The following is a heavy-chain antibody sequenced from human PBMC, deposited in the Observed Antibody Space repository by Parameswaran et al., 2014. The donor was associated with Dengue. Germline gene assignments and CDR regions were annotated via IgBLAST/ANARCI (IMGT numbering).Heavy chain of an antibody. D-gene: IGHD6-13*01. CDR3: TTGKGSSWYLPGVDFYYYYGMDV. CDR2: IKSKPDGGTT. V-gene: IGHV3-15*01. Sequence: RWIRQPPGKGLECVGRIKSKPDGGTTDYAAPVTGRFTISRDESKNTVYLQMNGLKTEDTAVYYCTTGKGSSWYLPGVDFYYYYGMDVWGQGTTVTVSS. J-gene: IGHJ6*02.